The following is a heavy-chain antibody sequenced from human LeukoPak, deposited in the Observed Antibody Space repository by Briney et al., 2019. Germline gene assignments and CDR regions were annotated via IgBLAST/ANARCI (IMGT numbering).Heavy chain of an antibody. CDR3: ARDLYDSSGYYGAFDI. Sequence: SETLSHTCTVSGGSISSGSYYWSWIRQPAGKGLEWIGRIYTSGSTNYNPSLKSRVTISVDTSKNQFSLKLSSVTAADTAVYYCARDLYDSSGYYGAFDIWGQGTMVTVSS. V-gene: IGHV4-61*02. CDR1: GGSISSGSYY. CDR2: IYTSGST. J-gene: IGHJ3*02. D-gene: IGHD3-22*01.